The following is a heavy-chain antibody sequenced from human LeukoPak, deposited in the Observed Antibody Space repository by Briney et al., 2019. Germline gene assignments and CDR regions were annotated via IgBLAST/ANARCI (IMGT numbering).Heavy chain of an antibody. CDR3: ARDYGGNSFAY. Sequence: ASVKVSCKACGYIFTDYYMHWLRQAPGQGLEGMGWINPNSGATNYEQKFQGRVTMTRDTSISTAYMELYRLRSDDTAFYYCARDYGGNSFAYWGQGTLVTVSS. CDR2: INPNSGAT. V-gene: IGHV1-2*02. CDR1: GYIFTDYY. D-gene: IGHD4-23*01. J-gene: IGHJ4*02.